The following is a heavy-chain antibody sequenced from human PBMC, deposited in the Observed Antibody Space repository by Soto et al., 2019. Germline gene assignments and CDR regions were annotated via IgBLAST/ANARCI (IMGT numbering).Heavy chain of an antibody. J-gene: IGHJ4*02. Sequence: EVQLVESGGGLVQPGGSLRLSCTASGFTFSSYWMHWVRQAPGKGLVWVSRIDSDGSPTNYADFVKGRFTISRDKAKNTLYLQMNSLRVEDTAVYYCARGASGYGNFDYWGQGTLVTVSS. CDR2: IDSDGSPT. V-gene: IGHV3-74*01. CDR3: ARGASGYGNFDY. D-gene: IGHD5-12*01. CDR1: GFTFSSYW.